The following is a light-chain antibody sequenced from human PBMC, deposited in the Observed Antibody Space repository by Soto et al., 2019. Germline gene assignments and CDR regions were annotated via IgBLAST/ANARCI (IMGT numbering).Light chain of an antibody. Sequence: EIVLTQSPATLSLSPGERATLSCRASQSIDNYLAWCQQKPGQAPRLLIYDASIRATGIPARFSGSGSGTDFTLTISSLETEDFAVYCCQQRSNWPPFTFGPGTKVDI. CDR1: QSIDNY. CDR2: DAS. CDR3: QQRSNWPPFT. J-gene: IGKJ3*01. V-gene: IGKV3-11*01.